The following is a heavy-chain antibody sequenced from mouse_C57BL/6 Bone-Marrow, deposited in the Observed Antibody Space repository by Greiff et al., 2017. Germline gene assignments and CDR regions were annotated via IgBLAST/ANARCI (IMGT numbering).Heavy chain of an antibody. D-gene: IGHD2-3*01. CDR1: GYAFSSSW. CDR3: AHDGYYVY. V-gene: IGHV1-82*01. Sequence: QVQLQQSGPELVKPGASVKISCKASGYAFSSSWMNWVKQRPGKGLEWIGRIYPGDGDTNYNEKFKSKATLTVDKSSSTAYMQLSSLTSEDSAVYYCAHDGYYVYWGQGTLVTVSA. J-gene: IGHJ3*01. CDR2: IYPGDGDT.